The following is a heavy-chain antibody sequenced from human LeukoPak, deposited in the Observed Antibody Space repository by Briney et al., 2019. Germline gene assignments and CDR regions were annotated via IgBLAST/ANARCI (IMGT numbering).Heavy chain of an antibody. CDR3: ARVQGMGRFVEWLIDYSDY. Sequence: ASVKVSCKASGYTFTGYGISWVRQAPGQGLEWMGWINAYNGNTNYAQKLQGRVTMTTDTSTSTAYMELRSLRSDDTAVYYCARVQGMGRFVEWLIDYSDYWGQGTLVTVSS. D-gene: IGHD3-3*01. CDR2: INAYNGNT. V-gene: IGHV1-18*01. CDR1: GYTFTGYG. J-gene: IGHJ4*02.